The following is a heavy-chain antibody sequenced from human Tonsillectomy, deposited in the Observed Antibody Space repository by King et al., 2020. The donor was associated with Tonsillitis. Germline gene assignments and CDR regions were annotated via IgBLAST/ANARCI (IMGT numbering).Heavy chain of an antibody. J-gene: IGHJ5*02. D-gene: IGHD3-3*01. CDR3: AREAQYYDLWTGYPPCCAYDP. V-gene: IGHV3-33*08. Sequence: VQLVESGGGVVQPGGSLRLSCAGSGFSFSNYGMHWVRPAPGKGLEWVAVIWYDGSRQYYSDSVKGRFTISRDNSKNTLFLQMNSLRGDDTAVYYCAREAQYYDLWTGYPPCCAYDPWGQGTLVTVSS. CDR1: GFSFSNYG. CDR2: IWYDGSRQ.